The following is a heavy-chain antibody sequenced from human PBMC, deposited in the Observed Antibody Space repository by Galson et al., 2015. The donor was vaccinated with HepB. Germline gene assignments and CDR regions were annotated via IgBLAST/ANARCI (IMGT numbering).Heavy chain of an antibody. J-gene: IGHJ4*02. Sequence: SLRLSCAASGFTFRNYTMSWVRQAPGKGLEWVSGVSGSGNRTYYADSVKGRFTISRDNSKSTLYLQMSSPRAEDTAVYYCAKDPTPIGGYSDFAEVVVGFDQWGQGTLVTVSS. CDR1: GFTFRNYT. CDR3: AKDPTPIGGYSDFAEVVVGFDQ. V-gene: IGHV3-23*01. D-gene: IGHD5-12*01. CDR2: VSGSGNRT.